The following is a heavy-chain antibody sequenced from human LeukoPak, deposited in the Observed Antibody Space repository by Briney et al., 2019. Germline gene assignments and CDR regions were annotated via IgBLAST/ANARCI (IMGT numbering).Heavy chain of an antibody. CDR1: GGSFSGYY. J-gene: IGHJ5*02. Sequence: SETLSLTCAVYGGSFSGYYWSWIRQPPGKGLEWIGEINHSGSTNYNPSLKSRVTMSVDTSKNQFSLKLSSVTAADTAVYYCARSLGYCSGGSCYSTGNWFDPWGQGTLVTVSS. CDR3: ARSLGYCSGGSCYSTGNWFDP. D-gene: IGHD2-15*01. CDR2: INHSGST. V-gene: IGHV4-34*01.